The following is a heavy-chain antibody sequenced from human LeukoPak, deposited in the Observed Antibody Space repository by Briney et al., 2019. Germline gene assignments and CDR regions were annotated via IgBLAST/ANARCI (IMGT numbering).Heavy chain of an antibody. D-gene: IGHD3-22*01. J-gene: IGHJ6*02. CDR3: AKALRDSSGFYIYYGMDV. CDR1: GFTFDDYA. V-gene: IGHV3-9*01. Sequence: GRSLRLSCAASGFTFDDYAMYWVRQAPGKGLEWVSGITWNSRIVAYADSVKGRFTISRDNAKNSLYLQMNSLRAEVTALYYCAKALRDSSGFYIYYGMDVWGQGTTVTVAS. CDR2: ITWNSRIV.